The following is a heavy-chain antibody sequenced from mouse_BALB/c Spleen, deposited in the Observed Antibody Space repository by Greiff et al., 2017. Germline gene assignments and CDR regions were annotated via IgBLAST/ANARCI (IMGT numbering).Heavy chain of an antibody. D-gene: IGHD2-14*01. J-gene: IGHJ4*01. Sequence: QVQLQQSGAELVRPGASVTLSCKASGYTFTDYEMHWVKQTPVHGLEWIGAIDPETGGTAYNQKFKGKATLTADKSSSTAYMELRSLTSEDSAVYYCTRYYRDGYAMDYWGQGTSVTVSS. CDR2: IDPETGGT. CDR1: GYTFTDYE. V-gene: IGHV1-15*01. CDR3: TRYYRDGYAMDY.